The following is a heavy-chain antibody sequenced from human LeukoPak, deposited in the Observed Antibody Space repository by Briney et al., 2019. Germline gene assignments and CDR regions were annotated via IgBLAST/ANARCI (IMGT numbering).Heavy chain of an antibody. CDR1: GYTFTSYG. D-gene: IGHD2-2*01. Sequence: VASVTVSCKASGYTFTSYGISWVRQAPGQGLEWMGTINPSGGSTHYAQRFQGRVTMTRDTSTSTVDMELSSLRSEDTAVYYCARGYCSSTSCYAWFDPWGQGTLVTVSS. CDR3: ARGYCSSTSCYAWFDP. CDR2: INPSGGST. J-gene: IGHJ5*02. V-gene: IGHV1-46*01.